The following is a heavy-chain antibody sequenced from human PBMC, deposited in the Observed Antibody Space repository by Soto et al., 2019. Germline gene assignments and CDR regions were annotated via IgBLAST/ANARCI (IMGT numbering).Heavy chain of an antibody. CDR2: INPNSGGT. Sequence: ASVKVSCKASGYTLTGYYMHWVRQAPGQGLEWMGWINPNSGGTNYAQKFQGWVTMTRDTSISTAYMELSRLRSDDTAVYYCARGSYYYYYYMDVWGKGTTVTVSS. J-gene: IGHJ6*03. CDR1: GYTLTGYY. CDR3: ARGSYYYYYYMDV. V-gene: IGHV1-2*04.